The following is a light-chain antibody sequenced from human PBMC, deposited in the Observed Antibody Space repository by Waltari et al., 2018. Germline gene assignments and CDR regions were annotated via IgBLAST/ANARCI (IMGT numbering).Light chain of an antibody. CDR2: RNN. V-gene: IGLV1-47*01. J-gene: IGLJ1*01. Sequence: QSVLTQPPSAPETPGPRVTSPRSGSIPTLGSNYLYWYQQVPGAAPRLLIYRNNQRPSGVPDRFSGSKFGTSASLAIDGLRSEDEAVYYCASWDDSHYVFGPGTKVTVL. CDR3: ASWDDSHYV. CDR1: IPTLGSNY.